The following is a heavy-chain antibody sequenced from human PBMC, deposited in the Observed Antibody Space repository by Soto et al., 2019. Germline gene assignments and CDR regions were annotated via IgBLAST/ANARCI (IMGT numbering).Heavy chain of an antibody. CDR1: GGSIINYY. V-gene: IGHV4-59*01. Sequence: WETLSLTCTVSGGSIINYYWSWVRQSPGKGLEWIAYISYTGSTNYNPSLKSRVTISVDTSKNQFSLNLTSVTAADSAVYYCARDASSGGMDVWGQGTTVTVSS. D-gene: IGHD3-10*01. CDR2: ISYTGST. CDR3: ARDASSGGMDV. J-gene: IGHJ6*02.